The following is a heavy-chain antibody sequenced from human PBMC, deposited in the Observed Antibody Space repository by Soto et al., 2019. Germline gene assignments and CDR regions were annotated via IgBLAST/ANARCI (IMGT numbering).Heavy chain of an antibody. CDR3: AKADAVVPAAAANDY. CDR2: ISGSGGST. V-gene: IGHV3-23*01. CDR1: GFTFSSYA. Sequence: GGSLRLSCAASGFTFSSYAMSWVRQAPGKGLEWVSAISGSGGSTYYADSVKGRFTISRDNSKNTLYLQMNSLRAEDTAVYYCAKADAVVPAAAANDYCGQGTLVNVSS. D-gene: IGHD2-2*01. J-gene: IGHJ4*02.